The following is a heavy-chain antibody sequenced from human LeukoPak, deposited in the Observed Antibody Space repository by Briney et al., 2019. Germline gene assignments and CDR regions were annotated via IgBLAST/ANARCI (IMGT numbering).Heavy chain of an antibody. J-gene: IGHJ4*02. CDR2: ISAYNGNT. CDR3: ARGYSSGWLPGRDFYY. Sequence: ASVKVSCRASGYTFTSYGISWVRQAPGQGLEWMGWISAYNGNTNYAQKLQGRVTMTTDTSTSTAYMELRSLRSDDTAVYYCARGYSSGWLPGRDFYYWGQGTLVTVSS. CDR1: GYTFTSYG. D-gene: IGHD6-19*01. V-gene: IGHV1-18*01.